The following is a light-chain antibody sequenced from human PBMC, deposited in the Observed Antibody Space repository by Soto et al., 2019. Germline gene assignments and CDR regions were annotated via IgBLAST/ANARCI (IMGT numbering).Light chain of an antibody. Sequence: QSVLTQPPSVSGAPGQRVTISCTGSSSNIGAGYDVHWYQQLPGTAPKLLIYGNSNRPSGVPDRFSGSKSGTSASLAITGLQAEDEADYYFQSYDSSLSGWGFGGGTKLTVL. CDR3: QSYDSSLSGWG. CDR2: GNS. CDR1: SSNIGAGYD. J-gene: IGLJ3*02. V-gene: IGLV1-40*01.